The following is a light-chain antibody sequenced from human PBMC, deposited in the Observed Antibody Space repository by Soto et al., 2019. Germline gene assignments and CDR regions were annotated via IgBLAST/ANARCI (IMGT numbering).Light chain of an antibody. CDR2: EVS. Sequence: QSALTQPASVSGSPGQSITISCTGTSSDVGSDKYVSWYQQHPGKVPKLLIYEVSDRHSGVSDRFSGSKSGNTASLTISGLQAEDEADYYCSSYTTTNTVIFGGGTKVTVL. CDR3: SSYTTTNTVI. CDR1: SSDVGSDKY. J-gene: IGLJ2*01. V-gene: IGLV2-14*01.